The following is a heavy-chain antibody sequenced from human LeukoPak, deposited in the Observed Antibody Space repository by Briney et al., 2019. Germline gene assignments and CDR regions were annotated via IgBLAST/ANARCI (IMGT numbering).Heavy chain of an antibody. J-gene: IGHJ3*02. Sequence: SETLSLTCAVSGGSLSSYYWSWIRQPPGKGLEYIGEVNHSGGTNYSPSLKSRVTMSVDTSKNQFSLRVNSVTAADTAVYYCARSPTGHDAFDIWGQGTMVTVSS. CDR3: ARSPTGHDAFDI. CDR2: VNHSGGT. V-gene: IGHV4-34*01. CDR1: GGSLSSYY.